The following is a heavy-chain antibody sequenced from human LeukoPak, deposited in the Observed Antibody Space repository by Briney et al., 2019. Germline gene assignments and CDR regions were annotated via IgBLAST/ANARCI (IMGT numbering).Heavy chain of an antibody. J-gene: IGHJ4*02. CDR1: GASITTYY. CDR3: ARDILDVGATHYFDY. Sequence: SETLSLTCTVSGASITTYYWSWIRQPPGKGLEYIGQIHSSGSANYNPSLKSLVAMSLDASKNQFSLTVSSVTAADTAIYYCARDILDVGATHYFDYWGQGSLLTVSS. V-gene: IGHV4-59*01. CDR2: IHSSGSA. D-gene: IGHD1-26*01.